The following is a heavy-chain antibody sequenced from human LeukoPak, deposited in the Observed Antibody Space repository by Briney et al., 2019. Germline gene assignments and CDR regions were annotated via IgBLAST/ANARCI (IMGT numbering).Heavy chain of an antibody. J-gene: IGHJ4*02. D-gene: IGHD2-2*01. Sequence: TFSSYAMSWVRQSPGKGLEWIATIYCGGSTFYSPSLKSRVTLSVDTSKNQFSLNLSSVTAADTAIYYCARHVPDPVSGYYFDSWGQGTLVTVSS. CDR2: IYCGGST. CDR1: TFSSYA. V-gene: IGHV4-39*01. CDR3: ARHVPDPVSGYYFDS.